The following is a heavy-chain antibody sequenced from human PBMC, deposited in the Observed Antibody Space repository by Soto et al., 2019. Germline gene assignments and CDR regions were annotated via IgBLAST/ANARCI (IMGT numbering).Heavy chain of an antibody. CDR1: GGTFSSYA. CDR2: IIPIFGTA. D-gene: IGHD1-26*01. J-gene: IGHJ4*02. Sequence: GASMKVSCKASGGTFSSYAISWVRQAPGQGLEWMGGIIPIFGTANYAQKFQGRVTITADESTSTAYMELSSLRSEDRAVYFCARGGGSDSFDYWGQGILVTVSS. CDR3: ARGGGSDSFDY. V-gene: IGHV1-69*13.